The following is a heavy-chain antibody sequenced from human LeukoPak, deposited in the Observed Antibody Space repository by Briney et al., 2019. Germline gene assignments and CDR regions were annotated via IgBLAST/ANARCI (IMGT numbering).Heavy chain of an antibody. CDR1: GGSISSSSYY. Sequence: SETLSLTCTVSGGSISSSSYYWGWLRQPPGKGLEWIGSIYYSGSTYYNPSLKSRVTISVDTSKNQFSLKLSSVTAADTAVYYCARRRITMVRGVIGWFDPWGQGTLVTVSS. J-gene: IGHJ5*02. D-gene: IGHD3-10*01. V-gene: IGHV4-39*07. CDR3: ARRRITMVRGVIGWFDP. CDR2: IYYSGST.